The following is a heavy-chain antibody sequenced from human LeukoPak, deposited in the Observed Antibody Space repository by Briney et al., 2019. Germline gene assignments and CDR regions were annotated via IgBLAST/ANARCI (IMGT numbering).Heavy chain of an antibody. J-gene: IGHJ6*02. D-gene: IGHD1-1*01. CDR3: ARVGYNWNDGIYYYYGMDV. Sequence: ASVKVSSKASGYTFTIYGISWVRQAPGQGLEWMGWISAYNGNTNYAQKLQGRVTMTTDTSTSTAYMELRSLRSDDTAVYYCARVGYNWNDGIYYYYGMDVWGQGTTVTVSS. CDR1: GYTFTIYG. V-gene: IGHV1-18*01. CDR2: ISAYNGNT.